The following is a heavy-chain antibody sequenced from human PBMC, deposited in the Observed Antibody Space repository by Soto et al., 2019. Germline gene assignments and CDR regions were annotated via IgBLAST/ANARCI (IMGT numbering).Heavy chain of an antibody. Sequence: QVQLQQWGAGLLKPSETLSLTCAVSGGSFSGYFWTWIRQAPGKGLEWIGEITHSGGTNYNSSLKRLVMISVDTSKKQFSLILSSVTAADTAVYYCARDRQFYHFWSGYENEGPDGLDVWGQGTTVTVSS. CDR3: ARDRQFYHFWSGYENEGPDGLDV. D-gene: IGHD3-3*02. CDR1: GGSFSGYF. J-gene: IGHJ6*02. V-gene: IGHV4-34*02. CDR2: ITHSGGT.